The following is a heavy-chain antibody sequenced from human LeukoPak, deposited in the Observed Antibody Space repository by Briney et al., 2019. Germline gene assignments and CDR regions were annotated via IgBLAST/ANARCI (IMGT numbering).Heavy chain of an antibody. CDR3: ARLNTAMVYYFDY. CDR2: IYYSGST. CDR1: GCSISSYY. D-gene: IGHD5-18*01. V-gene: IGHV4-59*08. Sequence: KASETLSLTCTVSGCSISSYYWSWIRQPPGKGLEWIGYIYYSGSTNYNPSLKSRVTISVDTSKNQFSLKLSSVTAADTAVYYCARLNTAMVYYFDYWGQGTLVTVSS. J-gene: IGHJ4*02.